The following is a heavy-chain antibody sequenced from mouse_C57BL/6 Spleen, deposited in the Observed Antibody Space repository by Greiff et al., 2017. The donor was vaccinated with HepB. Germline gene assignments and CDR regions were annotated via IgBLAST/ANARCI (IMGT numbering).Heavy chain of an antibody. D-gene: IGHD1-1*01. CDR3: ARLLRWYFDV. J-gene: IGHJ1*03. CDR2: IYPSDSET. Sequence: QVQLQQPGAELVRPGSSVKLSCKASGYTFTSSWMDWVKQRPGQGLEWIGNIYPSDSETHYNQKFKDKATLTVDKSSSTAYMQLSSLTSEDSAVYYCARLLRWYFDVWGTGPRSPSPQ. CDR1: GYTFTSSW. V-gene: IGHV1-61*01.